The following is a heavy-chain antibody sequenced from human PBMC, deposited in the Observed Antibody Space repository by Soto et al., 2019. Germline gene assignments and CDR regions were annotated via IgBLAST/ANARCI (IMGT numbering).Heavy chain of an antibody. CDR1: GGSVSSGSYY. J-gene: IGHJ4*02. CDR2: IYYSGST. Sequence: QVQLQESGPGLVKPSETLSLTCTVSGGSVSSGSYYWSWIRQPPGKGLEWIGYIYYSGSTNYNPSLKSRATISVDTSKDQFSLKLSSVTAADTAVYYCARDEGPASSFDYWGQGSLVTASS. V-gene: IGHV4-61*01. CDR3: ARDEGPASSFDY. D-gene: IGHD6-25*01.